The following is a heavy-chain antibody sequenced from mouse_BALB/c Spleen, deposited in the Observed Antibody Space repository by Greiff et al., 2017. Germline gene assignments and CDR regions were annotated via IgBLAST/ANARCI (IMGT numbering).Heavy chain of an antibody. Sequence: EVQLVESGGGLVKLGGSLKLSCAASGFTFSSYYMSWVRQTPEKRLELVAAINSNGGSIYYPDTVTGRFTISRDNAKNTLYLQMSSLKSEDTALYYCARHGAFWIYYYGNSGGWYDYWGQGTLVTVSA. CDR2: INSNGGSI. V-gene: IGHV5-6-2*01. J-gene: IGHJ3*01. D-gene: IGHD1-1*01. CDR1: GFTFSSYY. CDR3: ARHGAFWIYYYGNSGGWYDY.